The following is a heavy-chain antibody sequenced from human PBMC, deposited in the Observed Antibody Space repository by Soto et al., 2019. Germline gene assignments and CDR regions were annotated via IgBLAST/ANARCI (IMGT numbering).Heavy chain of an antibody. V-gene: IGHV1-69*13. CDR2: IIPIFGTA. D-gene: IGHD3-22*01. CDR1: GGTFSSYA. Sequence: GASVKVSCKASGGTFSSYAISWVRQAPGQGLEWMGGIIPIFGTANYAQKFQGRVTITADESTSTAYMELSSLRSEDTAVYYCARPYDSSGYYLGWFDPWGQGTRVTVSS. CDR3: ARPYDSSGYYLGWFDP. J-gene: IGHJ5*02.